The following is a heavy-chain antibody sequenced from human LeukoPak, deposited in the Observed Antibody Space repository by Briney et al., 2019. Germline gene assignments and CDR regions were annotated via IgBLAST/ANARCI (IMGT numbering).Heavy chain of an antibody. V-gene: IGHV1-18*04. J-gene: IGHJ4*02. CDR1: GYTFTSRG. D-gene: IGHD6-19*01. Sequence: ASVKVSCKASGYTFTSRGFSWLRQAPGQGLEWMGWINADSGNTNYAQKLQGRVTLTTDTSTNTAYMELRSLRSDDTAVYYCARDEVSGGWYNHWGQGILVTVSS. CDR3: ARDEVSGGWYNH. CDR2: INADSGNT.